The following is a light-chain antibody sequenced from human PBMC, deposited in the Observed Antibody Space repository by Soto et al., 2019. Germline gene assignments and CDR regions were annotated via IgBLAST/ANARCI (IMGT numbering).Light chain of an antibody. J-gene: IGLJ1*01. V-gene: IGLV2-14*01. Sequence: QSALTQPASVSGSPGQSITISCTGTSGDVGGYNYVSWYQQQSGKAPKLMIHEVSNRPSGVSNRFSGSKSGNTASLTISGLQAEAEADYYCSSYTSSRAYVYGIGTKVTV. CDR1: SGDVGGYNY. CDR3: SSYTSSRAYV. CDR2: EVS.